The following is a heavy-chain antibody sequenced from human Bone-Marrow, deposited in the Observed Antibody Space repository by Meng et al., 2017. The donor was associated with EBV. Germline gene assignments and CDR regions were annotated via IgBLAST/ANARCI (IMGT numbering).Heavy chain of an antibody. V-gene: IGHV1-69*06. CDR1: GGTFSSYA. D-gene: IGHD1-26*01. CDR2: IIPIFGTA. Sequence: QVQLGQSGGEVKKPGSSGKVPCKASGGTFSSYAISWVRQAPGQGLEWMGGIIPIFGTANYAQKFQGRVTITADKSTSTAYMELSSLRSEDTAVYYCASTRGIWYDFDYWGQGTLVTVSS. CDR3: ASTRGIWYDFDY. J-gene: IGHJ4*02.